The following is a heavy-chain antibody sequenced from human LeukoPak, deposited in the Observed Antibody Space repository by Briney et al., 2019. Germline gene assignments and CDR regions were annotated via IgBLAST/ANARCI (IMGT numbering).Heavy chain of an antibody. CDR1: GGSISSGSYY. CDR3: ARLVVREFDP. J-gene: IGHJ5*02. D-gene: IGHD3-10*01. CDR2: IYTSGST. Sequence: SQTLSLTCTVSGGSISSGSYYWSWIRQPAGKGLEWIGRIYTSGSTNYNPSLKSRVTISVDTSKNQFSLKLSSVTAADTAVYYCARLVVREFDPWGQGTLVTVSP. V-gene: IGHV4-61*02.